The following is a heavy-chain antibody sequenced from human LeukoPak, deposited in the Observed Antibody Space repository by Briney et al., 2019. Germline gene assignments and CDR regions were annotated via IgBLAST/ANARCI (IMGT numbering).Heavy chain of an antibody. D-gene: IGHD6-19*01. CDR2: ISVTGSST. V-gene: IGHV3-23*01. CDR3: AKGAAVAGTLLDY. J-gene: IGHJ4*02. CDR1: GFTFSSYA. Sequence: GSLRLSCAASGFTFSSYAMSWVRQAPGKGPEWVSAISVTGSSTYYADSVEGRFTLSRDNSKNTLYLQMNSLRAEDTAVYYCAKGAAVAGTLLDYWGQGTLVSVSS.